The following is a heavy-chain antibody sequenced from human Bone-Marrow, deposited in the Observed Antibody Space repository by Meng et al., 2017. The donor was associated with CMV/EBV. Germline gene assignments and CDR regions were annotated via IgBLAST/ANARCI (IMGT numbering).Heavy chain of an antibody. V-gene: IGHV1-46*01. D-gene: IGHD2-2*03. CDR3: ARDRDWIYAASNYYYYYGMDF. CDR2: INPSGGST. J-gene: IGHJ6*02. Sequence: ASVKVSCKASGYTFTSYYMHWVRQAPGQGLEWMGIINPSGGSTSYAQKFQGRVTMTRDTSTSTVYMELSSLRSDDTAVYYCARDRDWIYAASNYYYYYGMDFWGQGTTDTVSS. CDR1: GYTFTSYY.